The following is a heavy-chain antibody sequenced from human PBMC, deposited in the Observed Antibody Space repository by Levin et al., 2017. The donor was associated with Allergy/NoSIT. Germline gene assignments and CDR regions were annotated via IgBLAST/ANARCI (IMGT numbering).Heavy chain of an antibody. V-gene: IGHV2-5*02. CDR3: AHYTTFDYVWGNYRYEDAFDL. CDR1: GFSLNTGGVG. CDR2: IYWDGDK. J-gene: IGHJ3*01. Sequence: QSGPTLVKPTQTLTLTCTFSGFSLNTGGVGVGWIRQAPGKALEWLALIYWDGDKRFSPSLKSRLTITKDTSKNQVVLTMTNMDPVDTANYYCAHYTTFDYVWGNYRYEDAFDLWGQGTMVTVSS. D-gene: IGHD3-16*02.